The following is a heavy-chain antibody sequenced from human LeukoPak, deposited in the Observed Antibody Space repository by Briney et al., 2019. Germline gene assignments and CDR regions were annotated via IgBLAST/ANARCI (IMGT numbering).Heavy chain of an antibody. CDR1: GFTVSTNY. CDR3: ARGGYSSGWYRD. D-gene: IGHD6-19*01. Sequence: GGSLRLSCAASGFTVSTNYMNWVRQAPGKGLEWVSVVYSGGSTYYADSVKGRFTISRDNSKNTLYLQMSSLRAEDTAVNYCARGGYSSGWYRDWGQGTLVTVSS. J-gene: IGHJ4*02. CDR2: VYSGGST. V-gene: IGHV3-53*01.